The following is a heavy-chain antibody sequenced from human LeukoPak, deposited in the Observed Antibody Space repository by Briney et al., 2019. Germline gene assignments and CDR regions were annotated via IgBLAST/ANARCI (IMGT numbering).Heavy chain of an antibody. D-gene: IGHD2-21*02. CDR2: IYSSGST. Sequence: SETLSLTCTVSSDSLSGYYWSWIRQPPGKGLEWLGYIYSSGSTNYNPSLNSRVTISVDTSKNQFSLKLSSVTAADTAVYYCARFAYCGGHCWYYFDYWGQGTLVTVSS. V-gene: IGHV4-59*01. CDR1: SDSLSGYY. CDR3: ARFAYCGGHCWYYFDY. J-gene: IGHJ4*02.